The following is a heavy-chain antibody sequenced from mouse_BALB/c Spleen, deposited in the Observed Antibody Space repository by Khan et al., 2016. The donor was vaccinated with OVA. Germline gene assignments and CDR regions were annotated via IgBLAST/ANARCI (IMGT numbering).Heavy chain of an antibody. CDR2: IYPGSGRT. CDR3: AKIFYGNSYAMDY. J-gene: IGHJ4*01. CDR1: GYTFTDYD. Sequence: QVQLQQSGPELVKPGASVKMSCKASGYTFTDYDIRWVKQRTGQGLEWVGEIYPGSGRTYYNEKFKGKATLTADKSSNTAYMQLSSLTSEDSAVYFCAKIFYGNSYAMDYWGQGTAGTVSS. V-gene: IGHV1-77*01. D-gene: IGHD2-1*01.